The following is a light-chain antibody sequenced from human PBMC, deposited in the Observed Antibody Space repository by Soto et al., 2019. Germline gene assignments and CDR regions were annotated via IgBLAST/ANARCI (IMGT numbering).Light chain of an antibody. CDR1: NSNIGINT. Sequence: QSVLTQPPSASGTPGQRVIISCSGSNSNIGINTVNWYQQLPGTAPKLLNYGNNQRPSGVPDRFSGSKSGTSASLAISGLQSEDEADYYCAAWDDSLNGVVFGGGTQLIVL. CDR2: GNN. J-gene: IGLJ2*01. V-gene: IGLV1-44*01. CDR3: AAWDDSLNGVV.